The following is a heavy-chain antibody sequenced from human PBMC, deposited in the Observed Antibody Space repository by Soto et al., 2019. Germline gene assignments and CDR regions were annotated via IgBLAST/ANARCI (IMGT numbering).Heavy chain of an antibody. CDR2: MNPNNGNT. CDR3: ANLVVTIRSYQYHYGMDV. D-gene: IGHD2-2*01. CDR1: GYTFTSYD. Sequence: GASVKVSCKASGYTFTSYDINWVRQATGQGFEYLGWMNPNNGNTEYSQKFQGRVTMTRDTSASTAYMELSSLRSADTAVYYCANLVVTIRSYQYHYGMDVWGQGTTVTVSS. V-gene: IGHV1-8*01. J-gene: IGHJ6*02.